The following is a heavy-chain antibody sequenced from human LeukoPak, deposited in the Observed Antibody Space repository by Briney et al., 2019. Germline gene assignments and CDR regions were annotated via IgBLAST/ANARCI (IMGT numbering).Heavy chain of an antibody. CDR1: GGSFSGYY. CDR2: INHSGST. V-gene: IGHV4-34*01. CDR3: ARPAFGGVIAPGQYYYYYMDV. Sequence: SETLSLTCAVYGGSFSGYYWSWIRQPPGKGLEWIGEINHSGSTNYNPSLKSRVTISVDTSKNQFSLKLSSVTAADTAVYYCARPAFGGVIAPGQYYYYYMDVWGKGTTVTISS. D-gene: IGHD3-16*02. J-gene: IGHJ6*03.